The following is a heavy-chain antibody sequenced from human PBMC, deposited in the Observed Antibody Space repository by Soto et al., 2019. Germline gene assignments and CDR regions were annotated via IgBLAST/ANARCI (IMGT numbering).Heavy chain of an antibody. V-gene: IGHV1-69*04. CDR2: VNPILSMS. J-gene: IGHJ4*02. Sequence: QVQLVQSGAEVKRPGSSVKVSCKASGDTFSFYSINWVRQAPGLGLEWMGRVNPILSMSNYAQRFQGRVXXXXXXXXXXXXXXXXXXXXXXXXXXXXXXXXXXXXXAFDYWGQGALVTVSS. CDR1: GDTFSFYS. CDR3: XXXXXXXXXAFDY.